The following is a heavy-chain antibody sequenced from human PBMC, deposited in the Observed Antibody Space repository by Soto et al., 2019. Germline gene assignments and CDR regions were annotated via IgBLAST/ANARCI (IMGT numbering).Heavy chain of an antibody. Sequence: GSLRLSCAASGFTVSNAWMNWVRQAPGKGLEWVGRIKSKADGGTTDFAALVKGRFTISRDDSQNTLYLQMSSLKTEDTAMYHCTIDRYSALGWVTFGYSVINVWGQGTTVTVSS. V-gene: IGHV3-15*07. CDR1: GFTVSNAW. J-gene: IGHJ6*02. CDR2: IKSKADGGTT. D-gene: IGHD2-21*02. CDR3: TIDRYSALGWVTFGYSVINV.